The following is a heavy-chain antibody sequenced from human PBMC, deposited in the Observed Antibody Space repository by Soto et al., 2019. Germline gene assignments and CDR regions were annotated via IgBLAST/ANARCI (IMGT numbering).Heavy chain of an antibody. Sequence: GASVKVSCKASGYTFTSYYMHWVRQAPGQGLEWMGIINPSGGSTSYAQKFQGRVTVTRDTSTSTVYMELSSLRSEDTAVYYCARDRRYYYDSSGYYPSIRVCYFDYWGQGTLVTVSS. CDR1: GYTFTSYY. CDR2: INPSGGST. V-gene: IGHV1-46*01. CDR3: ARDRRYYYDSSGYYPSIRVCYFDY. D-gene: IGHD3-22*01. J-gene: IGHJ4*02.